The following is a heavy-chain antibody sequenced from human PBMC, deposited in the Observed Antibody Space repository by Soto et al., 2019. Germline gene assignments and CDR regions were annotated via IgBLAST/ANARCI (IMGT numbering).Heavy chain of an antibody. J-gene: IGHJ4*02. Sequence: EMQLFESGGGLEQPGGSLRLSCAASGFTFSYYAMSWVRQAPGKGLEWVSGISGGGDSTYYADSVKGRFTISRDNSKNTLYLQMNSLTAEDTAVYYCAKDLLIITFGGVTAHFDCWGQGTLVTVSS. CDR1: GFTFSYYA. V-gene: IGHV3-23*01. D-gene: IGHD3-16*01. CDR2: ISGGGDST. CDR3: AKDLLIITFGGVTAHFDC.